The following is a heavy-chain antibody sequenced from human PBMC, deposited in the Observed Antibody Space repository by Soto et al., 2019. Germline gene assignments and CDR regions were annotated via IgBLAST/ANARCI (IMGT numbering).Heavy chain of an antibody. J-gene: IGHJ4*02. D-gene: IGHD3-9*01. CDR1: GDSINSDKYY. V-gene: IGHV4-39*01. CDR3: ARLEGLATISYYFDF. Sequence: SETLSLTCSVSGDSINSDKYYWGWIRQPPGKGPEWIGSIYYRGNTYYNPSLQTRVTISLDKSRSQFSLKLTSVTAADSAVYFCARLEGLATISYYFDFWGQGALVTVSS. CDR2: IYYRGNT.